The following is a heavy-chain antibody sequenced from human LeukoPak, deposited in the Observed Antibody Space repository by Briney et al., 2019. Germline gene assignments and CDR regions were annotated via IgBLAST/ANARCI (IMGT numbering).Heavy chain of an antibody. Sequence: GSLRLSCAASGFTFSSYWMSWVRQAPGKGLEWVANIKQDGSEKYYVDSVKGRFTISRDNAKNSLYLQMNSLRAEDTAVYYCAREGFEYSSSSYFDYWGQGTLVTVSS. CDR2: IKQDGSEK. CDR1: GFTFSSYW. V-gene: IGHV3-7*01. CDR3: AREGFEYSSSSYFDY. D-gene: IGHD6-6*01. J-gene: IGHJ4*02.